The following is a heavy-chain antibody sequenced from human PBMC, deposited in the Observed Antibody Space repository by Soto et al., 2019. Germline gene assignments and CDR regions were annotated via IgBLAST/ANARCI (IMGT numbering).Heavy chain of an antibody. CDR2: IGSSGRTI. J-gene: IGHJ4*02. D-gene: IGHD3-10*02. Sequence: GGSLRLSCAASGFTFSSYEMNWVRQAPGKGLEWVSYIGSSGRTIYYADSVKGRFTISRDNAKNSLYLQMNSLRAEDTAVYYCAREMFGRRHEYTGIDHWGQGTLVTVSS. CDR1: GFTFSSYE. CDR3: AREMFGRRHEYTGIDH. V-gene: IGHV3-48*03.